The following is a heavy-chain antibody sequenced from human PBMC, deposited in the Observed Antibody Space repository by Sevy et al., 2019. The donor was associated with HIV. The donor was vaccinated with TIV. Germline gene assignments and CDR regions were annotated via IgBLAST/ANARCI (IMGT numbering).Heavy chain of an antibody. CDR2: IYYSGST. CDR1: GGSISSYY. D-gene: IGHD4-17*01. J-gene: IGHJ6*02. CDR3: ARAGLTTHPSHYYYYGMDV. V-gene: IGHV4-59*01. Sequence: SETLSLTCTVSGGSISSYYWSWIRQPPGKGLEWIGYIYYSGSTNYNPSLKSRVTLSVDTSKNQFSLKLSSVTAADTAVYYCARAGLTTHPSHYYYYGMDVWGQGTTVTVSS.